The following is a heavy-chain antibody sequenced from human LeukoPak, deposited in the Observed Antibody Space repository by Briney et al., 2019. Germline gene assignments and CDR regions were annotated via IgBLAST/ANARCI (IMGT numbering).Heavy chain of an antibody. V-gene: IGHV3-23*01. Sequence: PGGSLRLSCAASGFIFSNYGMHWVRQAPGKGLEWVSAISGSGGSTYYADSVKGRFTISRDNSKNTLYLQMNSLRAEDTAVYYCAKDHYYDTRAAYFDYWGQGTLVTVSS. CDR2: ISGSGGST. CDR1: GFIFSNYG. D-gene: IGHD3-22*01. CDR3: AKDHYYDTRAAYFDY. J-gene: IGHJ4*02.